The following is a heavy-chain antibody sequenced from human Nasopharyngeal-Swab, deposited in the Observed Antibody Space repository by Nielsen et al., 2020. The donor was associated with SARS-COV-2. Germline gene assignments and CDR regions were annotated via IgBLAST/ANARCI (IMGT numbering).Heavy chain of an antibody. CDR1: GGSFSGYY. CDR3: ARARYYGSGSYSNWFDP. CDR2: INHSGST. V-gene: IGHV4-34*01. Sequence: SETLSLTCAVYGGSFSGYYWSWIRQPPGKGLEWIGEINHSGSTNYNPSLKSRVTISVDTSKNQFSLKLSSVTAADTAVYYRARARYYGSGSYSNWFDPWGQGTLVTVSS. D-gene: IGHD3-10*01. J-gene: IGHJ5*02.